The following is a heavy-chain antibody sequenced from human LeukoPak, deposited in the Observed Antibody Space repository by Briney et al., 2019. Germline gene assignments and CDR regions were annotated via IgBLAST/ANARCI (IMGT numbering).Heavy chain of an antibody. CDR1: GFTFSRYN. CDR3: AKDFWSGYYSGYFDY. J-gene: IGHJ4*02. V-gene: IGHV3-23*01. D-gene: IGHD3-3*01. Sequence: GGSLRLSCAASGFTFSRYNMNWVRQAPGKGLEWVSAISGGGGSIYYADSVKGRFTISRDKSKNTLYLQMNSLRAEDTALYYCAKDFWSGYYSGYFDYWGQGTLVTVSS. CDR2: ISGGGGSI.